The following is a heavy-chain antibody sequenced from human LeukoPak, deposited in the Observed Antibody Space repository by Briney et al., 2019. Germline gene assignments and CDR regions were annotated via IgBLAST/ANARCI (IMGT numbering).Heavy chain of an antibody. CDR2: ISSSSSYI. V-gene: IGHV3-21*01. CDR3: ARGKVVVAATIDY. J-gene: IGHJ4*02. CDR1: GITFSSFG. D-gene: IGHD2-15*01. Sequence: GGSLRLSCAASGITFSSFGMNWVRQAPGKGLEWVSSISSSSSYIYYADSVKGRFTISRDNAKNSLYLQMNSLRAEDTAVYYCARGKVVVAATIDYWGQGTLVTVSS.